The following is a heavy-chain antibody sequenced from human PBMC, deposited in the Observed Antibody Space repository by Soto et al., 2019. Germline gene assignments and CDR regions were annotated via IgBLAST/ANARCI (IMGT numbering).Heavy chain of an antibody. V-gene: IGHV5-51*01. CDR1: GYSFTSYW. J-gene: IGHJ6*02. Sequence: PGESLKISCKGAGYSFTSYWIGWVRQMPGKGLEWMGIIYPGDSDTRYSPSFQSQVTISADKSITTAYLQWSSLKASDTAMYYWSRPGSGTAPLAYYYGLDVWGQGTTVTVSS. CDR2: IYPGDSDT. D-gene: IGHD3-3*01. CDR3: SRPGSGTAPLAYYYGLDV.